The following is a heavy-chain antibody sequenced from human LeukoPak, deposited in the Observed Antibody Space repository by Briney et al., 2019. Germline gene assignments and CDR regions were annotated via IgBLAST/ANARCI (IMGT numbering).Heavy chain of an antibody. CDR1: GFAFSSYG. D-gene: IGHD6-19*01. J-gene: IGHJ4*02. Sequence: GGSLRLSCAASGFAFSSYGIHWVRQAPGKGLEWVAFIRYDGNNKYYADSVKDRLTISRDNSKNTLYLQMNSLRAEDTAVYYCVKDPVASAVAGTNYFDYWGQGTLVTVSS. CDR3: VKDPVASAVAGTNYFDY. V-gene: IGHV3-30*02. CDR2: IRYDGNNK.